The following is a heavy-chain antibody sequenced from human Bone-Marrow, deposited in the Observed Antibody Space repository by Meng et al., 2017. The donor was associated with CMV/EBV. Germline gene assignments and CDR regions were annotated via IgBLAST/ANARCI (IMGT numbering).Heavy chain of an antibody. CDR1: GGTLSSDG. D-gene: IGHD6-13*01. J-gene: IGHJ6*02. CDR3: AREANRPTYSRSWPSDGMDV. CDR2: IIPIFGTI. Sequence: SVKVSCKASGGTLSSDGISWVRQAPGQGLEWMGGIIPIFGTINYQQKFLGRISISTDEPMTTVYMELSSLISEDTAVYYCAREANRPTYSRSWPSDGMDVWGQGTTVTVSS. V-gene: IGHV1-69*05.